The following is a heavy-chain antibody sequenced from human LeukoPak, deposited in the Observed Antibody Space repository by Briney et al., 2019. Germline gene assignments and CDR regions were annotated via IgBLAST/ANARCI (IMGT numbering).Heavy chain of an antibody. CDR1: GGTFSSYA. Sequence: ASVKVSCKASGGTFSSYAISWVRQAPGQGLEWMGGIIPIFGTANYAQKFQGRVTMTRDTSISTAYMELSRLRSDDTAVYYCARDSAGNLVLALGYWGQGTLVTVSS. V-gene: IGHV1-69*05. CDR2: IIPIFGTA. D-gene: IGHD6-13*01. J-gene: IGHJ4*02. CDR3: ARDSAGNLVLALGY.